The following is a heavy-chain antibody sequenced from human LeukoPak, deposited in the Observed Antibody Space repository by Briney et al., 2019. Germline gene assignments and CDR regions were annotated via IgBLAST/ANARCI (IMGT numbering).Heavy chain of an antibody. CDR3: ARGEGYSGSYGDFDY. V-gene: IGHV3-64*01. Sequence: GGSLRLSCAASGFTFSNYAMHWVRQAPGKGLEYVSAISSNGGSTYYANSVKGRFTISRDNTKNTLHLQMGSLRAEDMAVYYCARGEGYSGSYGDFDYWGQGTLVTVSS. CDR2: ISSNGGST. D-gene: IGHD1-26*01. CDR1: GFTFSNYA. J-gene: IGHJ4*02.